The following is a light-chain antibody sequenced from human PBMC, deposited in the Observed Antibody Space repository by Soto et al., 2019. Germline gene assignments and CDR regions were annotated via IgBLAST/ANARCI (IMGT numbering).Light chain of an antibody. V-gene: IGKV1-5*01. CDR2: DAS. J-gene: IGKJ1*01. CDR3: KQYNFYAWR. Sequence: DIQMTQSPSTLSASVGDRVTTSWRASQNISSWLAWYKQQPGKAPKLLIYDASNLESGVPSRFSGSGSGTEFIFTFSSLQPDDFALYYCKQYNFYAWRFGQGTKV. CDR1: QNISSW.